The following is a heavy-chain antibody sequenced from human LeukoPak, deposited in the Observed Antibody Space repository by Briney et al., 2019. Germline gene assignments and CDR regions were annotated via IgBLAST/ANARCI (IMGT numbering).Heavy chain of an antibody. CDR1: GFTFSSYG. J-gene: IGHJ5*02. CDR2: ISYDGSNK. D-gene: IGHD3-16*01. Sequence: PGGSLRLPCAASGFTFSSYGMHWVRQAPGKGLEWVAVISYDGSNKYYADSVKGRFTISRDNSKNTLYLQMNSLRAEDTAVYYCAKDRLDWGDWFDPWGQGTLVTVSS. CDR3: AKDRLDWGDWFDP. V-gene: IGHV3-30*18.